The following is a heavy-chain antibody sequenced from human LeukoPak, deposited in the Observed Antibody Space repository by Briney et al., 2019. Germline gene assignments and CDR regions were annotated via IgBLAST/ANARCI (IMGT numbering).Heavy chain of an antibody. Sequence: GGSLRLSCAASGFTFDDYVMHWVRQAPGKGLGWVSGITWNSDTIAYADSVKGRFTISRDNAKNSLYLQMNSLRADDTAVYYCATDRGAARPDSLRYWGQGTLVTVSS. CDR1: GFTFDDYV. CDR2: ITWNSDTI. D-gene: IGHD6-6*01. CDR3: ATDRGAARPDSLRY. J-gene: IGHJ4*02. V-gene: IGHV3-9*01.